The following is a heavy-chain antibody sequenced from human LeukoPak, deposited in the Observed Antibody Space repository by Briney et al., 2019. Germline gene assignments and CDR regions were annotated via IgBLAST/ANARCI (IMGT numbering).Heavy chain of an antibody. CDR1: GFTFDDYA. J-gene: IGHJ4*02. CDR3: AASGYSSSWYPQYFDY. V-gene: IGHV3-9*01. D-gene: IGHD6-13*01. CDR2: ISWNSGSM. Sequence: GGSLRLSCAASGFTFDDYAMHWVRQAPGKGLEWVSGISWNSGSMGYADSVKGRFTISRDNAKNSLYLQMNSLRAEDTAVYYCAASGYSSSWYPQYFDYWGQGTLVTVSS.